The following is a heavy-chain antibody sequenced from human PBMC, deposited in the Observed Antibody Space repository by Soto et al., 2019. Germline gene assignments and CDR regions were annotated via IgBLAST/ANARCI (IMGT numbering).Heavy chain of an antibody. CDR3: ARVAVVVVAAFSLSGYYYYRMDV. J-gene: IGHJ6*02. CDR2: INHSGST. V-gene: IGHV4-34*01. D-gene: IGHD2-15*01. CDR1: GGSFSGYY. Sequence: SETLSLTCAVYGGSFSGYYWSWIRQPPGKGLEWIGEINHSGSTNYNPSLKSRVTISVDTSKNQFSLKLSSVTAADTAVYYCARVAVVVVAAFSLSGYYYYRMDVCGRGTTVPGS.